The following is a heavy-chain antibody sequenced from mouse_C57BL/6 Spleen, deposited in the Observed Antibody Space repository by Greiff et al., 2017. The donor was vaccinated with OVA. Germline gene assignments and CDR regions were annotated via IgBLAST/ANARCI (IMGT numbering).Heavy chain of an antibody. V-gene: IGHV1-76*01. Sequence: VMLVESGAELVRPGASVKLSCKASGYTFTDYYINWVKQRPGQGLEWIARIYPGSGNTYYNEKFKGKATLTAEKSSSTAYMQLSSLTSEDSAVYFCARQLGRGDYFDYWGQGTTLTVSS. CDR3: ARQLGRGDYFDY. J-gene: IGHJ2*01. CDR1: GYTFTDYY. CDR2: IYPGSGNT. D-gene: IGHD4-1*02.